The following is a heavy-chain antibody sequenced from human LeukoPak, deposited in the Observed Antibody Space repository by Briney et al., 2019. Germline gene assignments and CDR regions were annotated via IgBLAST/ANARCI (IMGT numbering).Heavy chain of an antibody. V-gene: IGHV4-39*01. CDR1: GGSVSNGDYY. Sequence: PSETLSLTCTVSGGSVSNGDYYWSWIRQPPGKGLEWIGYISNDGSTYYNPSLKSRFTIFVDTSKNQFSLKLSSVTAADTAVYYCARHQDSSGRYTGTDAFDIWGQGTMVTVSS. J-gene: IGHJ3*02. CDR2: ISNDGST. CDR3: ARHQDSSGRYTGTDAFDI. D-gene: IGHD6-19*01.